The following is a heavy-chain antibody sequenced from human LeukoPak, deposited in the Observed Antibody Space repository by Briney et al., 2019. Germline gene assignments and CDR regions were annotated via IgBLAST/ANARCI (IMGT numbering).Heavy chain of an antibody. Sequence: GGSLRLSCAASGFTVSSNYMSWVRQAPGKGLEWVSVIYSGGSTYYADSEKGRFTVSRDNSKDTLYLQMNSLRAEDTAIYYCAKRLPFYYDYWGQGILVTVSS. D-gene: IGHD4-17*01. CDR2: IYSGGST. CDR3: AKRLPFYYDY. J-gene: IGHJ4*02. V-gene: IGHV3-53*01. CDR1: GFTVSSNY.